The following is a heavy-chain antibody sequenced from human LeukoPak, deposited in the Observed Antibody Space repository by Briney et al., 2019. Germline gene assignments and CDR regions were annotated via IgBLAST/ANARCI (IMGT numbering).Heavy chain of an antibody. CDR3: ATSYFDSSGYLQYFDD. CDR2: ISSDNTYT. CDR1: GFTFNDYH. V-gene: IGHV3-11*06. J-gene: IGHJ4*02. D-gene: IGHD3-22*01. Sequence: GGSLRLSCAASGFTFNDYHMSWIRQAPGKGLEWVACISSDNTYTDYADSVKGRFTISRDNPKKSLYLQMNSLRDEDTAVYYCATSYFDSSGYLQYFDDWGQRTLVTVSS.